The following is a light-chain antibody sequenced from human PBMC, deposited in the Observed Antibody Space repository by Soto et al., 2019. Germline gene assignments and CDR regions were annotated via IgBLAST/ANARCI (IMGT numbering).Light chain of an antibody. Sequence: QSALTQPPSVSGSPGQSVTISCTGTSSDVGSYNRVSWYQQPPGTAPKLMIYEVSNRPSGVPDRFSGSKSGHTPSLPISGLQAEDEADYYSSSYTSTSTYVFGTGTKVTVL. J-gene: IGLJ1*01. V-gene: IGLV2-18*02. CDR1: SSDVGSYNR. CDR3: SSYTSTSTYV. CDR2: EVS.